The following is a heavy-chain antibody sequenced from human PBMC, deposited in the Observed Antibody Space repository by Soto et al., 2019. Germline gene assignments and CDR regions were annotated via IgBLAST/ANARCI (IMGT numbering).Heavy chain of an antibody. Sequence: ASVKVSCKASGYTFTSYYMHWVRQAPGQGLEWMGIINPSGGSTSYAQKFQGRVTMTRDTSTSTVYMELSSLRSEDTAVYYCARDRHSYDFHPNDYYYMDVWGKGTTVTVSS. V-gene: IGHV1-46*03. CDR3: ARDRHSYDFHPNDYYYMDV. CDR2: INPSGGST. J-gene: IGHJ6*03. CDR1: GYTFTSYY. D-gene: IGHD3-3*01.